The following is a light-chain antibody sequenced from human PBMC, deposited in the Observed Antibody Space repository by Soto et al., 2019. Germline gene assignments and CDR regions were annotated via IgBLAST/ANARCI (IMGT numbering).Light chain of an antibody. CDR2: GAS. V-gene: IGKV3-20*01. CDR1: QSVSSSY. Sequence: EIVLTQSPGTLSLSPGERATLSCRASQSVSSSYLAWYQQKPGQAPRLLIYGASNRATGIPDRFSGSGSGTSFSLTISRLGPEGVEVDYCQQYGSSPFTFGAGTKVEIK. CDR3: QQYGSSPFT. J-gene: IGKJ4*01.